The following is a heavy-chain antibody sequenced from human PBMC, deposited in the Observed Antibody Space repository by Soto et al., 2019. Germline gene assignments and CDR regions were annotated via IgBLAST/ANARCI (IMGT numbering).Heavy chain of an antibody. D-gene: IGHD3-16*01. CDR3: AKVAGGLGYFDL. CDR1: GFIFSDYA. J-gene: IGHJ2*01. Sequence: EVQLLESGGGLVRPGGSLRLSCVASGFIFSDYAMTWIRQAPGKGLEWVATISASGGNIEYTDSLKGRFTISRDNSKKTVYLKINGLTADDTAVHYCAKVAGGLGYFDLWGRGTLVTVSS. CDR2: ISASGGNI. V-gene: IGHV3-23*01.